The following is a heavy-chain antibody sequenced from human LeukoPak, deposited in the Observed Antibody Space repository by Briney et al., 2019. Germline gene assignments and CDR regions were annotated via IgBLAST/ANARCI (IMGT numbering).Heavy chain of an antibody. V-gene: IGHV4-4*07. D-gene: IGHD1-1*01. J-gene: IGHJ5*02. CDR3: ARDGSYNWNEGIIKSNWFDP. CDR2: IYTSGST. Sequence: KPSETLSLTCTVSGGSISSYYWSWVRQPAGKGLEWIGRIYTSGSTNYNPSLKSRVTMSVDTSKNQFSLKLSSVTAADTAVYYCARDGSYNWNEGIIKSNWFDPWGQGTLVTVSS. CDR1: GGSISSYY.